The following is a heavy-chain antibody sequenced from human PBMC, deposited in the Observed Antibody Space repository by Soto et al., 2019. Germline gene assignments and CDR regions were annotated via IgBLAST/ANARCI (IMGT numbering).Heavy chain of an antibody. CDR3: ARHTPAISISDH. D-gene: IGHD2-15*01. V-gene: IGHV4-34*01. Sequence: ETLSLTCAVYGGSFSGYYWTWIRQPPGTGLEWIGEINHSGSTNYNPSLKSRVTISVDTSKNQFSLKLTSVTAADTAVYYCARHTPAISISDHWGQGTLVTVSS. CDR1: GGSFSGYY. J-gene: IGHJ4*02. CDR2: INHSGST.